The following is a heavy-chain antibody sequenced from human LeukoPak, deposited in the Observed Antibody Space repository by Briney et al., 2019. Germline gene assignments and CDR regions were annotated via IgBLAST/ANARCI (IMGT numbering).Heavy chain of an antibody. CDR1: GYTFTGYY. D-gene: IGHD5-24*01. V-gene: IGHV1-2*02. Sequence: ASVKVSCKASGYTFTGYYMHWARQAPGQGLEWMGWINPNSGGTNYAQKFQGRVTMTRDTSISTAYMELSRLRSDDTAVYYCARPRQSRDGYRNWGQGTLVTVSS. CDR2: INPNSGGT. CDR3: ARPRQSRDGYRN. J-gene: IGHJ4*02.